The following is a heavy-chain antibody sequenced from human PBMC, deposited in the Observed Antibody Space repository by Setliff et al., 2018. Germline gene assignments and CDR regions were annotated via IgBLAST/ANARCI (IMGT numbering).Heavy chain of an antibody. J-gene: IGHJ4*02. CDR2: ISAYNGNT. V-gene: IGHV1-18*01. Sequence: ASVKVSCKASGYTFTSYGISWVRQAPGQGLEWMGWISAYNGNTNYAQKFQGRVTITADESTSTAYMELSSLRTEDTALYYCAKDIAGGSSGYYFDYWGQGTLVTVS. CDR1: GYTFTSYG. D-gene: IGHD3-22*01. CDR3: AKDIAGGSSGYYFDY.